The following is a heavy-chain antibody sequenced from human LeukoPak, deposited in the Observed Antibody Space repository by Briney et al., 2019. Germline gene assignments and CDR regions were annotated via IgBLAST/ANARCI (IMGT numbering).Heavy chain of an antibody. CDR2: IIPIFGTA. V-gene: IGHV1-69*13. D-gene: IGHD2-2*02. CDR3: ARDTTYCSSTSCYTEGAFDI. J-gene: IGHJ3*02. CDR1: GGTFSSYA. Sequence: SVKVSCKASGGTFSSYAISWVRQAPGQGLEWMGGIIPIFGTANYAQKFQGRVTITADESTSTAYMELSRLRSDDTAVYYCARDTTYCSSTSCYTEGAFDIWGQGTMVTASS.